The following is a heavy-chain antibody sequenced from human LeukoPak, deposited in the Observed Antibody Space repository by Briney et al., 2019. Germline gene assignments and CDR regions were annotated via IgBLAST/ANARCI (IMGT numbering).Heavy chain of an antibody. D-gene: IGHD3-22*01. CDR2: IIPIFGTA. Sequence: ASVKVSCKASGGTFSSYAISWVRQAPGQGLEWMGGIIPIFGTANYAQKFQGRVTITTDESTSTAYMELSSLRSEDTAVYYCARGSMAFSSGYYYRSGVTSFVYWGQGTLVTVSS. V-gene: IGHV1-69*05. CDR3: ARGSMAFSSGYYYRSGVTSFVY. J-gene: IGHJ4*02. CDR1: GGTFSSYA.